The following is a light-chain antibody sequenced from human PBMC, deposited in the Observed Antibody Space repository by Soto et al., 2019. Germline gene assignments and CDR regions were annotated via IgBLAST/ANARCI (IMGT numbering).Light chain of an antibody. J-gene: IGLJ1*01. V-gene: IGLV2-23*01. CDR2: EGS. Sequence: QSALTQPASVSGSPGKSITISCTGISSDVGSDNLVSWYQQHPGKAPKLMIYEGSKRPSGVSNRFSGSKSGNTASLTISGLQAEDEADYYCCSYAGSSTYYVFGTGTKVTVL. CDR1: SSDVGSDNL. CDR3: CSYAGSSTYYV.